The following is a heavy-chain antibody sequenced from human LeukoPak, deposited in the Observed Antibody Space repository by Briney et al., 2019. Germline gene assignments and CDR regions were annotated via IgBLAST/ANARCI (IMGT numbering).Heavy chain of an antibody. Sequence: GGSLRLSCAASGFTFSSYSMNWVRQAPGKGLEWVSSISSSSSYIYYADSVKGRFTISRDNAENSLYLQMNSLRAEDTAVYYCARDFPLRYFDWLTPGGWFDPWGQGTLVTVSS. V-gene: IGHV3-21*01. J-gene: IGHJ5*02. D-gene: IGHD3-9*01. CDR2: ISSSSSYI. CDR3: ARDFPLRYFDWLTPGGWFDP. CDR1: GFTFSSYS.